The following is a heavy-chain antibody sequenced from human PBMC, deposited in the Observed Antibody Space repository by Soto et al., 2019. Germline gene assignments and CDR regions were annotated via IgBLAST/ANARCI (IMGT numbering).Heavy chain of an antibody. D-gene: IGHD1-7*01. CDR1: GGSISSSSYY. J-gene: IGHJ6*03. Sequence: SETLSLTCTVSGGSISSSSYYWGWIRQPPGKGLEWIGSIYYSGSTYYNPSLKSRVTISVDTSKNQFSLKLSSVTAADTAVYYCAGTSSLQWYYMDVWDKGTTVTVSS. V-gene: IGHV4-39*01. CDR3: AGTSSLQWYYMDV. CDR2: IYYSGST.